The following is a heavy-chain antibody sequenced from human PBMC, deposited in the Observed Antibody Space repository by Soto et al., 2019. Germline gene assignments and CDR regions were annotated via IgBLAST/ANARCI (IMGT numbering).Heavy chain of an antibody. J-gene: IGHJ4*02. CDR3: ARRSGYPPHHKKFGY. D-gene: IGHD5-12*01. CDR2: INHSGST. Sequence: QVQLQQWGAGLLKPSETLSLTCAVYGGSFSGYYWSWIRQPPGKGLEWIGEINHSGSTNYNPSLTSRVTISVDTSKNQFSLKLSSVTAADTAVYYCARRSGYPPHHKKFGYWGQGTLVTVSS. V-gene: IGHV4-34*01. CDR1: GGSFSGYY.